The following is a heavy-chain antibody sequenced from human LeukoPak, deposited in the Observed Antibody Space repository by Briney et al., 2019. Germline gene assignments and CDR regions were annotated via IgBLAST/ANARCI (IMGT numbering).Heavy chain of an antibody. V-gene: IGHV3-21*01. D-gene: IGHD2-2*02. Sequence: TGGSLRLSCAASGFTFSSYSMNWVRQAPGKGLEWVSSISSSSSYIYYADSVKGRFTISRDSAKNSLYLQMNSLRAEDTAVYYCAREQAYCSSTSCYTDYYYYGMDVWGQGTTVTVSS. J-gene: IGHJ6*02. CDR1: GFTFSSYS. CDR3: AREQAYCSSTSCYTDYYYYGMDV. CDR2: ISSSSSYI.